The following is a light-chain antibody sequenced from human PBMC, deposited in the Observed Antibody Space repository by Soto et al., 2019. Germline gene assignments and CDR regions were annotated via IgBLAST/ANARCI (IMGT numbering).Light chain of an antibody. V-gene: IGLV2-14*01. CDR3: ISYTGKSASYV. Sequence: QSALAQPASVSGSPGQSITISCTGTNSDVGGYNYVAWYQQHPGKAPKLIIYEVSNRPSGVSYRFSASKSGNTASLTISGLHSEDEADYYCISYTGKSASYVFGPGTKLTVL. J-gene: IGLJ1*01. CDR1: NSDVGGYNY. CDR2: EVS.